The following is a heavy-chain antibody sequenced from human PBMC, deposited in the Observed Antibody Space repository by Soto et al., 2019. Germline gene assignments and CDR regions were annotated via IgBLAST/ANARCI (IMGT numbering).Heavy chain of an antibody. D-gene: IGHD3-16*02. J-gene: IGHJ6*04. CDR2: IRSKAYGGTT. CDR3: TRASLPSSGMDV. V-gene: IGHV3-49*04. Sequence: PGGSLRLSCTASGFTFGDYAMSWVRQAPGKGLEWVGFIRSKAYGGTTEYAASVKGRFTISRDDSKSIAYLQMNSLKTEDTAVYYCTRASLPSSGMDVWAKGTTVTVSS. CDR1: GFTFGDYA.